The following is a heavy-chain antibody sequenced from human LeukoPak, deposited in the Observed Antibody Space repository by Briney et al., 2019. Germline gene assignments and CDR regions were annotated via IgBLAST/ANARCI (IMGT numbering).Heavy chain of an antibody. CDR3: ARGTTTVTTANWFDP. Sequence: LETLSLTCTVSGGSISSYYWSWIRQPPGKGLEWIGYIYYSGSTNYNPPLKSRVTISVDTSKNQFSLKLSSVTAADTAVYYCARGTTTVTTANWFDPWGQGTLVTVSS. J-gene: IGHJ5*02. D-gene: IGHD4-17*01. V-gene: IGHV4-59*01. CDR1: GGSISSYY. CDR2: IYYSGST.